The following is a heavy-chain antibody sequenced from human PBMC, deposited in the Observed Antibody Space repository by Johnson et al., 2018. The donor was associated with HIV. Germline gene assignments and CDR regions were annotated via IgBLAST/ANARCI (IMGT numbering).Heavy chain of an antibody. D-gene: IGHD2/OR15-2a*01. Sequence: VLLVESGGGLVQPGGSLRLSCAASGFTFSSYEMNWVHQAPGKGLEWVSGVSWNGSRTHYADSVKGRFIISRDNSRNTLYLQTNSLRAEDTAVYYCAREGKYLAGAEDAFDIWGQGTMVTVSS. J-gene: IGHJ3*02. CDR2: VSWNGSRT. CDR1: GFTFSSYE. V-gene: IGHV3-35*01. CDR3: AREGKYLAGAEDAFDI.